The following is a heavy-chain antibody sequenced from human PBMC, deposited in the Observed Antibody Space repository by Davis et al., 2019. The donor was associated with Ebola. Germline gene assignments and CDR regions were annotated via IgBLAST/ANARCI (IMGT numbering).Heavy chain of an antibody. CDR2: ISHGGVT. D-gene: IGHD1-1*01. V-gene: IGHV4-34*10. Sequence: SETLSLTCAVYGGSLSGYMWSWIRQPPGKGLEWIGQISHGGVTTYNPSLESRVIMSVDTSKSQFSLRLNSVTAADTAVYYCARIELTSISESGLRFNYFDPWGPGTLVTVSS. CDR3: ARIELTSISESGLRFNYFDP. J-gene: IGHJ5*02. CDR1: GGSLSGYM.